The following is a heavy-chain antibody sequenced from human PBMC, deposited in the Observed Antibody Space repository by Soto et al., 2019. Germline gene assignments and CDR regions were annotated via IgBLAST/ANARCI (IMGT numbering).Heavy chain of an antibody. Sequence: QVQLVESGGGVVQPGRSLRLSCAASGFTFSDHGMHWVRQAPGKGLEWVTVISYEGSNKYYADSVKGRFTISRDNSKNTVHLHMNSLRVEDKAVYYCAKGWPGYSSGCFAFDIWGQGAMVTVSS. J-gene: IGHJ3*02. CDR1: GFTFSDHG. D-gene: IGHD6-25*01. CDR3: AKGWPGYSSGCFAFDI. V-gene: IGHV3-30*18. CDR2: ISYEGSNK.